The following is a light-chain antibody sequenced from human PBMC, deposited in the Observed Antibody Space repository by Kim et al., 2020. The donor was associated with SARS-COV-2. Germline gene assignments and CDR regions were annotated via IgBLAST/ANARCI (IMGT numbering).Light chain of an antibody. CDR3: QAWDSSTVV. Sequence: SYELTQPPSVSVSPGQTASITCSGDKLGDKYACWYQQKPGQSPVLVIYQDSKRPSGIPERFSGSNSGNTATLTISGTQAMDEADYYCQAWDSSTVVLGGGNQLTV. CDR1: KLGDKY. J-gene: IGLJ2*01. V-gene: IGLV3-1*01. CDR2: QDS.